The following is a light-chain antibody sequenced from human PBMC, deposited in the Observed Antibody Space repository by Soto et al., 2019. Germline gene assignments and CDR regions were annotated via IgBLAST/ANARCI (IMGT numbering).Light chain of an antibody. J-gene: IGKJ5*01. CDR3: QQLTSDPRST. Sequence: DIQLTQSPSFLSASVGDRVTITCRASQGISNYLAWYQQRPGKAPKLLIYAASTLQTGVPSRFSGSGSGAEFPLTISRLQPEDFATYHCQQLTSDPRSTFGQGTRLEI. CDR2: AAS. CDR1: QGISNY. V-gene: IGKV1-9*01.